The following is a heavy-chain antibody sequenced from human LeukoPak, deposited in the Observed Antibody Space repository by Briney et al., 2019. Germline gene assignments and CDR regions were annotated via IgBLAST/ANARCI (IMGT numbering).Heavy chain of an antibody. Sequence: GASVKVSCKASGYTFTSYGISWVRQAPGQGLEWMGIINPSGGSTSYAQKFQGRVTMTRDMSTSTVYMELSSLRSEDTAVYYCARLLVGATMSFDYWGQGTLVTVSS. V-gene: IGHV1-46*01. CDR1: GYTFTSYG. CDR2: INPSGGST. CDR3: ARLLVGATMSFDY. D-gene: IGHD1-26*01. J-gene: IGHJ4*02.